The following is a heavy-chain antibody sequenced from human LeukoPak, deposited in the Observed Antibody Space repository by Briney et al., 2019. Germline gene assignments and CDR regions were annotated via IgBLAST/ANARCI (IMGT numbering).Heavy chain of an antibody. CDR2: VNPRSGAT. CDR3: TRGRIALS. CDR1: GYTFVNYD. J-gene: IGHJ4*02. D-gene: IGHD2-21*01. Sequence: GASVKVSCKASGYTFVNYDINWVRQAPGQGLEWVGWVNPRSGATASSQKFQGRVSITSDASINTAYMELSSLRSEDTALYYCTRGRIALSWGQGTLISVSS. V-gene: IGHV1-8*03.